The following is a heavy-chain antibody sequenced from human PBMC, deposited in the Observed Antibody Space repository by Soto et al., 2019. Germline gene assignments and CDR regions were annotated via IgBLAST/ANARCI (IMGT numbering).Heavy chain of an antibody. V-gene: IGHV3-30*18. CDR2: ISYDGSNK. J-gene: IGHJ6*02. D-gene: IGHD1-26*01. Sequence: QVQLVESGGGVVQPGRSLRLSCAASGFTFSSYGMHWVRQAPGKGLEWVALISYDGSNKYYVDSVKGRFTISRDNSKNKLFLQMNSLRAGDTAVYYCAKDRLRGGFLTTATTNGIDVWGQGTTVTVSS. CDR3: AKDRLRGGFLTTATTNGIDV. CDR1: GFTFSSYG.